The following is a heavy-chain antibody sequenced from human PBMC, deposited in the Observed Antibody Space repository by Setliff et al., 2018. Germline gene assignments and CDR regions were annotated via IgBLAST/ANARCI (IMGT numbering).Heavy chain of an antibody. D-gene: IGHD3-10*01. CDR1: GASVRSHY. J-gene: IGHJ4*02. CDR3: ARDRTYYGSGTYTRYFDY. V-gene: IGHV4-59*02. Sequence: SETLSLTCTVSGASVRSHYWSWIRQSPEKGLEWIGFFFYSGDTKSNPSLKSRVTMSVDTSKNQFSLKLNSVTAADTAVYYCARDRTYYGSGTYTRYFDYWGQGTPVTVSS. CDR2: FFYSGDT.